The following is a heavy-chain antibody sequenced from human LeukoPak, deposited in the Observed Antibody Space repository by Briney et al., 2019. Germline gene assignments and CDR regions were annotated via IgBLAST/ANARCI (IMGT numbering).Heavy chain of an antibody. CDR1: GFTFTHYG. V-gene: IGHV3-23*01. CDR3: AKDSEEFVY. Sequence: GGTLRLSCAASGFTFTHYGMNWVRQAPGKGLEWVSGIRANGETTYYADSVKGRFTISRDNSKNTLYLQMNSLRAEDTAVYYCAKDSEEFVYWGQGTLVTVSS. D-gene: IGHD3-10*01. CDR2: IRANGETT. J-gene: IGHJ4*02.